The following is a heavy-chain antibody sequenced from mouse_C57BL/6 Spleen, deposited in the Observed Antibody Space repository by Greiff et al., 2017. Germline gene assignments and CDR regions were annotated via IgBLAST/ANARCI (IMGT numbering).Heavy chain of an antibody. CDR1: GYTFTSYW. V-gene: IGHV1-64*01. CDR3: AGLTGLYYYAMDY. CDR2: IHPNSGGT. Sequence: QVQLQQPGAELVKPGASVKLSCKASGYTFTSYWMHWVKQRPGQGLEWIGMIHPNSGGTNYNEKFKSKATLTVDKSSSTAYMQLSSLTSEDSAVYYCAGLTGLYYYAMDYWGQGTSVTVSS. J-gene: IGHJ4*01. D-gene: IGHD4-1*01.